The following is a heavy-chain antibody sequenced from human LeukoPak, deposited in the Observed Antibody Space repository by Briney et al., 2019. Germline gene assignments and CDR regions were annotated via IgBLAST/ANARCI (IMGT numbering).Heavy chain of an antibody. Sequence: RSQTLSLTCAISGDSVSSNSATWNWIRPSPSRGLEWLGRTYYRSKWYDDYAVSVKSRITINPDTSKNQFSLQLNSVSPEDTAVYYCVRGSKGSSPYWYFDLWGRGALVTASS. CDR2: TYYRSKWYD. D-gene: IGHD6-13*01. CDR1: GDSVSSNSAT. CDR3: VRGSKGSSPYWYFDL. V-gene: IGHV6-1*01. J-gene: IGHJ2*01.